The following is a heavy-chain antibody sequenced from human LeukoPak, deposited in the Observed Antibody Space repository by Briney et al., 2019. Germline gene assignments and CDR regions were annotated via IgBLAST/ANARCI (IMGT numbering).Heavy chain of an antibody. J-gene: IGHJ4*02. D-gene: IGHD3-22*01. CDR2: IYYSGST. CDR3: ARSGHYYDSSGYYYFDY. V-gene: IGHV4-30-4*02. Sequence: SETLSLTCTVSGGSISSGDYYWSWIRQPPGKGLEWIGYIYYSGSTYYNPSLKSRVTISVDTSKNQFSLKLSSVTAADTAVYYCARSGHYYDSSGYYYFDYWGQGTLVTVSS. CDR1: GGSISSGDYY.